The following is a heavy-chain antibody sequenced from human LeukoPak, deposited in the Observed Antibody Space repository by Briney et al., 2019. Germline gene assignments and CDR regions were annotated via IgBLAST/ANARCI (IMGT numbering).Heavy chain of an antibody. CDR1: GGSISSYY. J-gene: IGHJ4*02. Sequence: SETLSLTCSVSGGSISSYYWSWIRQPPEKGLEWIGYIHYSGSTSYNPSLKSRVTMSVDTSKNQFSLKVSSVTAADTAVYYCARGGSSWYADYWGQGTLVTVSS. V-gene: IGHV4-59*01. CDR3: ARGGSSWYADY. D-gene: IGHD6-13*01. CDR2: IHYSGST.